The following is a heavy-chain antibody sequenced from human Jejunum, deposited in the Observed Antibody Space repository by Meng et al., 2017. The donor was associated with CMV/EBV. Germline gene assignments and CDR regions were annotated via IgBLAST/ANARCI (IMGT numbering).Heavy chain of an antibody. CDR2: IIPAPGIA. V-gene: IGHV1-69*10. J-gene: IGHJ6*02. Sequence: ASGDPFSDYGLTWVRQAPGQGLEWMGGIIPAPGIANYAQKFRGRVTITADKSTSTAYMELSSLSSEDTAVYYCARDQDYYGMDVWGQGTTGTVSS. CDR3: ARDQDYYGMDV. CDR1: GDPFSDYG.